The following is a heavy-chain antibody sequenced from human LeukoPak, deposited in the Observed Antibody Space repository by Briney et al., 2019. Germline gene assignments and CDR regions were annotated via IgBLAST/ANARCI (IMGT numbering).Heavy chain of an antibody. CDR2: INPNSGGT. J-gene: IGHJ4*02. CDR1: GYAFTSYG. V-gene: IGHV1-2*02. Sequence: ASVKVSCKASGYAFTSYGISWVRQAPGQGLEWMGWINPNSGGTNYAQKFQGRVTMTRDTSISTAYMELSRLRSDDTAVYYCVRAPRFGDNTRYYFDYWGQGTLVTVSS. CDR3: VRAPRFGDNTRYYFDY. D-gene: IGHD3-10*01.